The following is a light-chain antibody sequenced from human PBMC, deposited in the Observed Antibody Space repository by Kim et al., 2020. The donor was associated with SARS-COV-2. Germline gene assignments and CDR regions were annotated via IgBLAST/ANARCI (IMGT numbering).Light chain of an antibody. CDR2: DDS. J-gene: IGLJ3*02. Sequence: GQSITISGTGTSSDVGAYNYVSWYQQHPGKAPKLMIFDDSNRPSGVSNRFSGSKSGNTASLTISGLQAEDEADYYCSSYTSSSTRVFGGGTQLTVL. V-gene: IGLV2-14*03. CDR3: SSYTSSSTRV. CDR1: SSDVGAYNY.